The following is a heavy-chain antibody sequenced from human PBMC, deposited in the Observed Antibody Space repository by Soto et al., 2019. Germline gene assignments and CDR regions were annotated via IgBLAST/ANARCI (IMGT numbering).Heavy chain of an antibody. CDR2: VKSKTDGGTT. V-gene: IGHV3-15*07. Sequence: RGPVRLSPAPSGQTFSKACINCVRQTPEKGMEWVGRVKSKTDGGTTDFAAPVKGRFAISRDDSKNMVYLEMNSLKTEDTAIYYCTTDSYITSIIVRFDYWGHGTLVTVPQ. CDR1: GQTFSKAC. J-gene: IGHJ4*01. CDR3: TTDSYITSIIVRFDY. D-gene: IGHD3-22*01.